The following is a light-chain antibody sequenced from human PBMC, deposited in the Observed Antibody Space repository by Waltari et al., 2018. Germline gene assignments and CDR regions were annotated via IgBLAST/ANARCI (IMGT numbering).Light chain of an antibody. CDR3: QSYDNTLSDVL. Sequence: QSVLTQPPSVSRAPGQRVTIPCTGSRSNIGAGYDVHWYQHIPGTAPKLLIYGNGNRPSGVPDRFSGSRSGTSASLAITGLQAEDEADYYCQSYDNTLSDVLFGGGTKLTVL. J-gene: IGLJ2*01. V-gene: IGLV1-40*01. CDR2: GNG. CDR1: RSNIGAGYD.